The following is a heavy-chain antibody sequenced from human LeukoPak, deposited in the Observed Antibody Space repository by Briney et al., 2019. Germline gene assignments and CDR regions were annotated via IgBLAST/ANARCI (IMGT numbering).Heavy chain of an antibody. CDR2: IVVGSSNT. CDR3: ARRDVNYYDSSGYYYYYYMDV. D-gene: IGHD3-22*01. V-gene: IGHV1-58*01. CDR1: GFTFTSSA. Sequence: SVKVSCKASGFTFTSSAVQWVRQARGQRLEWIGWIVVGSSNTNYAQKFQERVTITRDMSTSTAYMELSSLRSEDTAVYYCARRDVNYYDSSGYYYYYYMDVWGKGTTVTVSS. J-gene: IGHJ6*03.